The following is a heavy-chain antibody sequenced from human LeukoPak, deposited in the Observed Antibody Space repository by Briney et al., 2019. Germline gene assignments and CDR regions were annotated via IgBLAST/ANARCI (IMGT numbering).Heavy chain of an antibody. CDR1: GFTFSSYS. Sequence: GGSLRLSCAASGFTFSSYSMNWVRQAPGKGLEWVSYLSSSSSTIYYADSVKGRFTISRDNAKNSLYLQMNSLRAEDTAVYYCARDMITWYPDAFDYWGQGTLVTVSS. D-gene: IGHD6-13*01. CDR2: LSSSSSTI. CDR3: ARDMITWYPDAFDY. V-gene: IGHV3-48*01. J-gene: IGHJ4*02.